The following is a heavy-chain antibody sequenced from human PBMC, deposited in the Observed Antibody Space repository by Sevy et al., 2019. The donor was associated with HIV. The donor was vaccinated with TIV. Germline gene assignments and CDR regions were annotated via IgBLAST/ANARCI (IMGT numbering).Heavy chain of an antibody. Sequence: SETLSLTCSVSGGSVNSGVSYWSWIRQSPGKRLEWIAYIYKGVSTNYNPSLKSRVTISVDTSKNHFSLKLSSVTAADTAVYYCATNQGYPGDWFDPWGQRTPVTVSS. D-gene: IGHD1-1*01. J-gene: IGHJ5*02. CDR2: IYKGVST. CDR1: GGSVNSGVSY. V-gene: IGHV4-61*03. CDR3: ATNQGYPGDWFDP.